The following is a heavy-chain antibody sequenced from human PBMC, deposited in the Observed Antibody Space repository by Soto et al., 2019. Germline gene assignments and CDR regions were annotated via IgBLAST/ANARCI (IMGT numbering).Heavy chain of an antibody. CDR2: INWNGGST. V-gene: IGHV3-20*04. CDR1: GFTFDDYG. Sequence: EVQLVESGGGVVRPGGSLRLSCAASGFTFDDYGMSWVRQAPGKGLEWVSGINWNGGSTGYADSVKGRFTISRDNAKNSLYLQMNRLRAAHTALYSCARLYSSGWYGPGRYWGQGTLVTVSS. J-gene: IGHJ4*02. D-gene: IGHD6-19*01. CDR3: ARLYSSGWYGPGRY.